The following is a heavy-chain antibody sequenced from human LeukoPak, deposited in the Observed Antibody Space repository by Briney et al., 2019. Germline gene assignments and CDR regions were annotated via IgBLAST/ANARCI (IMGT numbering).Heavy chain of an antibody. V-gene: IGHV4-4*02. D-gene: IGHD2-15*01. CDR3: TRISGVRYYYGMDV. Sequence: SETLSLTCAVSGGSISSSNWWSWVRQPPGKGLEWIGEIYHSGSTNYNPSLKSRVTISVDKSKNQFSLKLSSVTAADTAVYYCTRISGVRYYYGMDVWGQGTTVTVSS. CDR2: IYHSGST. J-gene: IGHJ6*02. CDR1: GGSISSSNW.